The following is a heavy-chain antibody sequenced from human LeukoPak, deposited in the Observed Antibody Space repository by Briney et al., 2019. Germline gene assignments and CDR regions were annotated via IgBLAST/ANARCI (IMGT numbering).Heavy chain of an antibody. V-gene: IGHV4-39*07. D-gene: IGHD3-16*01. J-gene: IGHJ4*02. CDR3: ARVERILFGGVMVNIFDQ. Sequence: PSETLSLTCTVSGGSISSSSYYWGWLRQPPGTGLEWIASIYYSGSIYYNPSLKSRVLISLDMSKNEFSLKLRSVTAADTAIYLCARVERILFGGVMVNIFDQWGQGPLVSVSS. CDR1: GGSISSSSYY. CDR2: IYYSGSI.